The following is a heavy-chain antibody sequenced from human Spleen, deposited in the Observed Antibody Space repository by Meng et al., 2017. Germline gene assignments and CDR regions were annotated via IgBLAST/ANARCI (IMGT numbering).Heavy chain of an antibody. D-gene: IGHD2-2*01. V-gene: IGHV3-30*01. CDR2: ISYDGSNK. Sequence: GESLKISCAASGFTFSSYAMHWVRQAPGKGLEWVAVISYDGSNKYYADSVKGRFTISRDNSKNTLYLQMNSLRAEDTAVYYCAREGEDIVVVPAAIGYWGQGTLVTVSS. CDR1: GFTFSSYA. CDR3: AREGEDIVVVPAAIGY. J-gene: IGHJ4*02.